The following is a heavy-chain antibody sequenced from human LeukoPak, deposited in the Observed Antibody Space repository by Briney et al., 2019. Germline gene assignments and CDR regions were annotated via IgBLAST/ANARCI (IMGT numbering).Heavy chain of an antibody. CDR1: GGSISSATYS. D-gene: IGHD4-17*01. V-gene: IGHV4-61*02. CDR2: ISTSGST. CDR3: ARDDGDYAFDY. Sequence: PSETLSLTCTVSGGSISSATYSWGWIRQPAGKGLEWIGRISTSGSTNYNPSFMSRVTISVDTSENQFSLNLSSVTAADTAVYYCARDDGDYAFDYWGQGTLVTVSS. J-gene: IGHJ4*02.